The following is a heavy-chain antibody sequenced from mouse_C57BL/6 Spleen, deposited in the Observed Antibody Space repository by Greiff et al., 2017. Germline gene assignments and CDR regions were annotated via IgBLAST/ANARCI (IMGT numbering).Heavy chain of an antibody. CDR1: GFTFSNYW. CDR3: TGDTTVVDY. Sequence: EVQLQESGGGLVQPGGSMKLSCVASGFTFSNYWMNWVRQSPEKGLEWVAQIRLKSDNYATHYAESVKGRFTISRDDSKSSVYLQMNNLRAEDTGIYYCTGDTTVVDYWGQGTTLTVSS. V-gene: IGHV6-3*01. J-gene: IGHJ2*01. CDR2: IRLKSDNYAT. D-gene: IGHD1-1*01.